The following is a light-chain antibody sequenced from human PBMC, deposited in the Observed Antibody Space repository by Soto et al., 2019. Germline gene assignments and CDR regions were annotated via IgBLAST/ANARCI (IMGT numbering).Light chain of an antibody. Sequence: DIQMTQSPSSLSASVGDRVTITCRASQSISRFLNWYQQKPGKAPKLLIYAASSLQSGVPSRFSGSGSGTDFTLTIGRLEPEDFATYYCQQSYSPPPVTFGQGTRLEIK. CDR2: AAS. J-gene: IGKJ5*01. CDR3: QQSYSPPPVT. V-gene: IGKV1-39*01. CDR1: QSISRF.